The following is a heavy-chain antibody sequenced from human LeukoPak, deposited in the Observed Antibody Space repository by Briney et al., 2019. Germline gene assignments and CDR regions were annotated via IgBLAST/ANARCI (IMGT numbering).Heavy chain of an antibody. V-gene: IGHV4-34*01. CDR1: GGSFSGYY. CDR3: ARGYIPSSGRYFDY. CDR2: INHSGST. Sequence: SETLSLTCAVYGGSFSGYYWSWIRQPPGKGLEWIGEINHSGSTNYNPSLKSRVTISVDTSKNQFSLKLSSVTAADTAVYYCARGYIPSSGRYFDYWGQGTLVTVSS. D-gene: IGHD2-2*02. J-gene: IGHJ4*02.